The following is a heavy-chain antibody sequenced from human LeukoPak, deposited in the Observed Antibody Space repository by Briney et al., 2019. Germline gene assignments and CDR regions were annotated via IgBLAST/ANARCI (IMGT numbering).Heavy chain of an antibody. CDR2: IYYSGST. Sequence: PSETLSLTCTVSGGSISSYYWSWIRQPPGKGLEWIGYIYYSGSTNYNPSLKSRVTISVDTSKNQFSLKLSSVTAADTAVYYCARLADLWSGPINAFDIWGQGTMVTVSS. J-gene: IGHJ3*02. D-gene: IGHD3-3*01. CDR1: GGSISSYY. V-gene: IGHV4-59*12. CDR3: ARLADLWSGPINAFDI.